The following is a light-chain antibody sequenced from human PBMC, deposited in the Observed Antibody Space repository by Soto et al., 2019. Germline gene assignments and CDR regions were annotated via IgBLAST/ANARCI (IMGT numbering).Light chain of an antibody. V-gene: IGLV3-21*02. CDR1: NIGSKS. CDR2: DDS. J-gene: IGLJ1*01. Sequence: SSELTQPPSVSVAPGQTARITCGGNNIGSKSVHWYQQKPGHAPVLVVYDDSDRPSGIPERFSGSNAGTTAGQTTSRVVAGDVPGYYCQAWDSSSDHYVFGTGTKVTVL. CDR3: QAWDSSSDHYV.